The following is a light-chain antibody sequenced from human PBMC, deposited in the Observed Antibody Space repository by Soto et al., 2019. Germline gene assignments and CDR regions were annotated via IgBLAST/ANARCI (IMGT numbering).Light chain of an antibody. CDR2: DVI. Sequence: QSALTQPASVSGSPGQSITIACTGSSSDIGGNNFVSWYQQQPGKAPKLMIYDVIKRPSGVSSRFSGSKSGNTASLTISGLQAEDEDDYYCSSYATTTTAVFGGGTKLTVL. CDR3: SSYATTTTAV. J-gene: IGLJ2*01. V-gene: IGLV2-14*03. CDR1: SSDIGGNNF.